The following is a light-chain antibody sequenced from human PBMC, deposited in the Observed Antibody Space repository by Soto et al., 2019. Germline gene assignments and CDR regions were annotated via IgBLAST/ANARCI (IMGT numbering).Light chain of an antibody. Sequence: DIQMTQSPCTVSGSVGDRVTVTCRASQGISSDLAWYQQKPGKAPKLLIYAASTLQSGVPSRFSGSGSGTDFTLTISSLQPEDFATYYCQQLNSFPITFGQGTRLEIK. V-gene: IGKV1-9*01. CDR3: QQLNSFPIT. CDR2: AAS. J-gene: IGKJ5*01. CDR1: QGISSD.